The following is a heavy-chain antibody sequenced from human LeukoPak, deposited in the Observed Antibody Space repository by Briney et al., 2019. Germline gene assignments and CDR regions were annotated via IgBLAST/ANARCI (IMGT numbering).Heavy chain of an antibody. CDR1: GGTFSSYA. CDR2: IIPIFGTA. CDR3: ASRVGATRFDY. V-gene: IGHV1-69*01. J-gene: IGHJ4*02. Sequence: ASVKVSCKASGGTFSSYAISWVRQAPGQGLEWMGGIIPIFGTANYAQKFQGRVTITADESTSTAYMELSSLRSEDTAVYYCASRVGATRFDYWGQGTLVTVSS. D-gene: IGHD1-26*01.